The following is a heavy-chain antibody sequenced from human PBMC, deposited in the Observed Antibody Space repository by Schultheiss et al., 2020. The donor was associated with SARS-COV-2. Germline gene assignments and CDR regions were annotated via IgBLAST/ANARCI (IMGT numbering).Heavy chain of an antibody. CDR3: ALLHEGGNAKGNAFDI. CDR2: MNPNSGNT. V-gene: IGHV1-8*01. D-gene: IGHD4-23*01. Sequence: ASVKVSCKASGYTFTSYDINWVRQATGQGLEWMGWMNPNSGNTGYAQKFQGRVTMTRNTSISTAYMELSSLRSEDTAVYYCALLHEGGNAKGNAFDIWGQGTMVTVSS. CDR1: GYTFTSYD. J-gene: IGHJ3*02.